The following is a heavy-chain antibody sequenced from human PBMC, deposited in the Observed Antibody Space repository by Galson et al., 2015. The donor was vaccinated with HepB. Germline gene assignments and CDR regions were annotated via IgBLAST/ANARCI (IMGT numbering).Heavy chain of an antibody. CDR1: GYTFTSYD. D-gene: IGHD2-2*01. CDR2: MNPNSGNT. Sequence: SVKVSCKASGYTFTSYDINWVRQATGQGLEWMGWMNPNSGNTGYAQKFQGRATMTRNTSISTAYMELSSLRSEDTAVYYCARGTYCSSTSCEDYWGQGTLVTVSS. V-gene: IGHV1-8*01. J-gene: IGHJ4*02. CDR3: ARGTYCSSTSCEDY.